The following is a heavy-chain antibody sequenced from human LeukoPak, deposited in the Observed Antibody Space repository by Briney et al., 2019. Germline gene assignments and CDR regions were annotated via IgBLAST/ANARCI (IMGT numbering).Heavy chain of an antibody. CDR1: GVSISSYY. D-gene: IGHD3-16*01. CDR2: IYTSGST. Sequence: SETLSLTCTVAGVSISSYYGSWVRQPAGKGLEWIGRIYTSGSTNYNPSLKSRVTMSVDTSKTQFSLKLSSVTAADTAVYYCMSNFLQGGYYFDSWGQGNLVTVSS. V-gene: IGHV4-4*07. J-gene: IGHJ4*02. CDR3: MSNFLQGGYYFDS.